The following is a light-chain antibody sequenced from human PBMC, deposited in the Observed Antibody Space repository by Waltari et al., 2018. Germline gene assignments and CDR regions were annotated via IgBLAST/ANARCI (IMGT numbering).Light chain of an antibody. CDR3: QQYNDWLAPT. Sequence: EIVMTQSPATLSVSPGERAILSCRASQSVSGYLAWYQQKPGQAPRLLIYSASTRVAGIPARFIGSGSGTEFTLTISSLQSEDFAVYHCQQYNDWLAPTFGGGTKVEI. CDR1: QSVSGY. V-gene: IGKV3-15*01. J-gene: IGKJ4*01. CDR2: SAS.